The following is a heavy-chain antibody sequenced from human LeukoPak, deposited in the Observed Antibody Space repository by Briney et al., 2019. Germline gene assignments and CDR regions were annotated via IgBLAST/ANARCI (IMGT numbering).Heavy chain of an antibody. D-gene: IGHD4/OR15-4a*01. CDR1: RGSIISTSHY. V-gene: IGHV4-39*02. J-gene: IGHJ4*02. CDR2: IYYSGDT. CDR3: ARRPTNYGTDY. Sequence: SETLSLTCSVSRGSIISTSHYWGWIRQPPGKGLEWIGSIYYSGDTYYNPSLKSRVTISVDTSKNHFSLRLSSVTATDTAVYYWARRPTNYGTDYWGQGTLVTVSS.